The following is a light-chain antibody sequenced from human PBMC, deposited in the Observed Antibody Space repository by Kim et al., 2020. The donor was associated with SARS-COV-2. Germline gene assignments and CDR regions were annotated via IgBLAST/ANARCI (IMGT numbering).Light chain of an antibody. CDR1: NSNIGSHY. CDR3: GAWDDSLSGRI. J-gene: IGLJ2*01. V-gene: IGLV1-47*01. Sequence: GQTVTISCSCSNSNIGSHYDYWYHQHPGAAPTILIYSSNQRPSGVPDRFSASKSGASASLAISGLRSEDEADYYCGAWDDSLSGRIFGGGTQLTVL. CDR2: SSN.